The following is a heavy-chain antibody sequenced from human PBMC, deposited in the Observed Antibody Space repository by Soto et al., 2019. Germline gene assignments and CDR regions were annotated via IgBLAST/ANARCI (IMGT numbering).Heavy chain of an antibody. V-gene: IGHV1-69*13. J-gene: IGHJ6*02. CDR3: ARGASSGSYSDYYYGMDV. CDR1: GGTFSSYA. CDR2: IIPIFGTA. Sequence: RASVKVSCKASGGTFSSYAISWVRQAPGQGLEWMGGIIPIFGTANYAQKFQGRVTITADESTSTAYMELSSLRSEDTAVYYCARGASSGSYSDYYYGMDVWGQGTTVTVSS. D-gene: IGHD1-26*01.